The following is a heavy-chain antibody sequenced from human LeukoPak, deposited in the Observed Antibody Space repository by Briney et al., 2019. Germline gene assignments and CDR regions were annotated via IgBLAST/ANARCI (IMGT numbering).Heavy chain of an antibody. V-gene: IGHV4-34*01. CDR2: INHSGST. CDR3: ARDQGRTTVTTEGDC. Sequence: SETLSLTCTVSGGTISSYYWSWIRQPPGKGLDWIGEINHSGSTNYNPSLKSRVTISVDTSKNQFSLKLSSVTAADTAVYYCARDQGRTTVTTEGDCWGQGTLVTVSS. D-gene: IGHD4-17*01. CDR1: GGTISSYY. J-gene: IGHJ4*02.